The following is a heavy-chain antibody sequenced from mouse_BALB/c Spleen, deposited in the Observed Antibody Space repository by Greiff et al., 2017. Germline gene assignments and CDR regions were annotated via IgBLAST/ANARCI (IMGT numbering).Heavy chain of an antibody. CDR3: ARNFVMITYAMDY. D-gene: IGHD2-4*01. V-gene: IGHV2-2*02. J-gene: IGHJ4*01. CDR1: GFSLTSYG. Sequence: VQVVESGPGLVQPSQSLSITCTVSGFSLTSYGVHWVRQSPGKGLEWLGVIWSGGSTDYNAAFISRLSISKDNSKSQVFFKMNSLQANDTAIYYCARNFVMITYAMDYWGQGTSVTVSS. CDR2: IWSGGST.